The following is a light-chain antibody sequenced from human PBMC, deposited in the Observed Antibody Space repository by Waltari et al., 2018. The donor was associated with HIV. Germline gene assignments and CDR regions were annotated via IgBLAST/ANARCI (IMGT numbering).Light chain of an antibody. J-gene: IGLJ2*01. CDR2: ENE. CDR3: ATWDSSLRTVI. V-gene: IGLV1-51*02. CDR1: SSDIGKNH. Sequence: QSVLTQSPSVSAAPGQKVTISCYGSSSDIGKNHVSWYQQFPGRAPKLLIHENEKRPSVIPGRFSGSKFGTSATLDITGLQTGDEALYFCATWDSSLRTVIYGGGTNLTVL.